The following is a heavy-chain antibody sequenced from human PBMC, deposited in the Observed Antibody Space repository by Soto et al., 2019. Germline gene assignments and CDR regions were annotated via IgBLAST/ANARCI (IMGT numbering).Heavy chain of an antibody. Sequence: PGGSLRLSCAASGFTFSSYGMHWVRQAPGKGLEWVSAISYDGGNKYYADSVKGRFTISRDNSKNTLYLQMNSLRAEDTAVYYCAKEGITMIAVENYGMDVWGQGTTVTVSS. CDR1: GFTFSSYG. J-gene: IGHJ6*02. D-gene: IGHD3-22*01. V-gene: IGHV3-30*18. CDR2: ISYDGGNK. CDR3: AKEGITMIAVENYGMDV.